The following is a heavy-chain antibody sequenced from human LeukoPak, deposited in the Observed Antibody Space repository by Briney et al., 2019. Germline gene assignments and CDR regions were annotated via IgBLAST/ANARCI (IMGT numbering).Heavy chain of an antibody. Sequence: SETLSLTCTVSGGSISSSSYYWGWIRQPPGKGLEWNGSSYYSGSTYYNPSLKSRVTISVDTSKNQFSLKLSSVTAADTAVYYCARVGYDFWSGSGELDVWGKGTTVTVSS. CDR3: ARVGYDFWSGSGELDV. V-gene: IGHV4-39*07. CDR1: GGSISSSSYY. J-gene: IGHJ6*04. D-gene: IGHD3-3*01. CDR2: SYYSGST.